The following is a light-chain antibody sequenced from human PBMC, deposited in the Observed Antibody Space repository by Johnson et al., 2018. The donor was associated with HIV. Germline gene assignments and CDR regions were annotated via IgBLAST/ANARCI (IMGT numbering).Light chain of an antibody. V-gene: IGLV1-51*02. J-gene: IGLJ1*01. CDR3: GTWDSSLSAGCV. CDR2: ENN. CDR1: SSNIGNNY. Sequence: QSVLTQPPSVSAAPGQKVTISCSGSSSNIGNNYVSWYQQLPGAAPKLLIYENNKRPSGIPDRFSGSKSGTSATLALTRLQTGDEADYYCGTWDSSLSAGCVFGTGTKVTVL.